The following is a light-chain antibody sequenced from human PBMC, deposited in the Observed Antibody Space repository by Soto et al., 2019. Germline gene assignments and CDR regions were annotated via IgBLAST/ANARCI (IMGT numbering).Light chain of an antibody. CDR3: EQRSNWPPIT. CDR1: QSVSSY. V-gene: IGKV3-11*01. Sequence: EIVLTQCPATLSLSQGERATLSLRASQSVSSYLAWYPQKPGQAPRLLIYDASNTANGIPARFSGSGSGSDVSITISSLEPDDFAVYDWEQRSNWPPITFAQGTRMEIK. J-gene: IGKJ5*01. CDR2: DAS.